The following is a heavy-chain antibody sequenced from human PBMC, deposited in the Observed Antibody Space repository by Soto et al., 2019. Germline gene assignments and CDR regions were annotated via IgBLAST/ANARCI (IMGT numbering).Heavy chain of an antibody. V-gene: IGHV1-3*01. D-gene: IGHD5-12*01. CDR1: GYTFTSYA. J-gene: IGHJ4*02. CDR2: INAGNGNT. CDR3: ARAVAVATPFDY. Sequence: GVSVEVSCKASGYTFTSYAMHGVRQAPGQRLEWMGWINAGNGNTKYSQKLQGRVTITRDTSASTAYMELSSLRSEDTAVYYCARAVAVATPFDYWGQGALVTVSS.